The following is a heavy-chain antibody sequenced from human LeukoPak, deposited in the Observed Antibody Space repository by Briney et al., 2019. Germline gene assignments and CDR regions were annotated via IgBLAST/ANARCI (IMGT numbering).Heavy chain of an antibody. D-gene: IGHD5-12*01. J-gene: IGHJ4*02. Sequence: SETLSLTCTVSGGSISSGDYYWSWIRQPPGKGLEWIGYIYNSGSTYYNPSLKSRVTISVDTSKNQFSLKLSSVTAADTAVYYCARGGYDFGVDYWGQGTLVTVSS. V-gene: IGHV4-30-4*08. CDR1: GGSISSGDYY. CDR3: ARGGYDFGVDY. CDR2: IYNSGST.